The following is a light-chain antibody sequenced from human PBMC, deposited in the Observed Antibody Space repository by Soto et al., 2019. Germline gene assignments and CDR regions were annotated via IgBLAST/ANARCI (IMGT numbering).Light chain of an antibody. Sequence: EIVMTQSPATLSVSPGERATLSCRASQSVSSKLAWYQQKPGQGPRLLIYGASTRATGIPARLSGSGSGTEFTLSISSLQSEDFADYYCQQYSTWLWTFGQGTKVEIK. V-gene: IGKV3-15*01. CDR2: GAS. J-gene: IGKJ1*01. CDR1: QSVSSK. CDR3: QQYSTWLWT.